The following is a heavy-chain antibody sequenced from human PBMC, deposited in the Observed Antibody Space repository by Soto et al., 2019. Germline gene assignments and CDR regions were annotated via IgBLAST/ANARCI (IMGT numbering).Heavy chain of an antibody. V-gene: IGHV1-18*01. CDR2: ISAYNGNT. CDR1: GYTFTSYG. CDR3: ARDVEPETGGWYVDY. D-gene: IGHD1-1*01. J-gene: IGHJ4*02. Sequence: QVQLVQSGAEVKKPGASVKVSCKASGYTFTSYGISWVRQAPGQGLEWMGWISAYNGNTNYAQKLEGRVTMTTDTSTSTAYMELRSLRSDDTGVYYCARDVEPETGGWYVDYWGQGTLVTVSS.